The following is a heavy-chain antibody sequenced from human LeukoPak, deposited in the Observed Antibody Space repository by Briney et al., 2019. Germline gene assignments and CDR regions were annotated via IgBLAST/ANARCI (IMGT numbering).Heavy chain of an antibody. CDR2: ISYDGSNK. J-gene: IGHJ1*01. V-gene: IGHV3-30*18. D-gene: IGHD1-26*01. CDR3: AKDQGGSYLEQPEYFQH. Sequence: PGRPLRLSCAASGFTFSSYGMHWVRQAPGKGLEWVAVISYDGSNKYYADSVKGRFTISRDNSKNTLYLQMNSLRAVDTAVYYCAKDQGGSYLEQPEYFQHRGQGTLVTVSS. CDR1: GFTFSSYG.